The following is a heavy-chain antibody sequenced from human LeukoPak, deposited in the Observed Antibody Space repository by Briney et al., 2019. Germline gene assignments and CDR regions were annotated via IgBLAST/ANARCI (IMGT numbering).Heavy chain of an antibody. J-gene: IGHJ4*02. V-gene: IGHV3-30*03. Sequence: GGSLRLSCAASGYTFSRHGIHWVRQAPGQGLESAAVISSDGREEFYPDSVKGRFTISRDTSKNTLYLQMNTLRVEDTAVYYCARDGQLDFWGQGTLVTVSS. CDR2: ISSDGREE. CDR1: GYTFSRHG. CDR3: ARDGQLDF. D-gene: IGHD6-6*01.